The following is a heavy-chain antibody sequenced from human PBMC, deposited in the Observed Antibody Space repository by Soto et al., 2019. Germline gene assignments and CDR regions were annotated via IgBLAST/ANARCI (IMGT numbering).Heavy chain of an antibody. CDR1: GFTFSDYY. CDR2: ISSSGSTI. Sequence: PGGSLRLSCAASGFTFSDYYMSWIRQAPGKGLEWVSYISSSGSTIYYADSVKGRFTISRDNAKNTLYLQMNSLRAEDTAVFYCGRGGSDSPMAPGYWGQGTLVTVSS. CDR3: GRGGSDSPMAPGY. D-gene: IGHD5-18*01. V-gene: IGHV3-11*04. J-gene: IGHJ4*02.